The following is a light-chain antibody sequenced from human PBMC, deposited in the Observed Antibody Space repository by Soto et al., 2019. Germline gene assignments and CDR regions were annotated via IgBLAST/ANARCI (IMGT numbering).Light chain of an antibody. V-gene: IGLV2-14*01. CDR2: DVS. CDR3: SSYTSSSNVV. J-gene: IGLJ2*01. CDR1: SSDVGGYNY. Sequence: QSALTQPASVSGSPGQSITISCTGTSSDVGGYNYVSWYQQHPGKAPKLMIYDVSHRPSGVSNRFSGSKSGNTASLTISGLQAEEEDDYYCSSYTSSSNVVFGGGTKLTVL.